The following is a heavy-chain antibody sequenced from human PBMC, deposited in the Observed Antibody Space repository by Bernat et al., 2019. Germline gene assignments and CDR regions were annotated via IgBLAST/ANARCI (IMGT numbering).Heavy chain of an antibody. CDR3: ARDSYYDFWSGYDFYYYYMDV. CDR1: GYTFTSYG. V-gene: IGHV1-18*01. Sequence: QVQLVQSGAEVKKPGASVKVSCKASGYTFTSYGISWVRQAPGQGLEWMGWISAYNGNTNYAQKLQGRVTMTTDTSTSTAYMELRSLRSDDTAVYYCARDSYYDFWSGYDFYYYYMDVWGKGTTVTVSS. J-gene: IGHJ6*03. D-gene: IGHD3-3*01. CDR2: ISAYNGNT.